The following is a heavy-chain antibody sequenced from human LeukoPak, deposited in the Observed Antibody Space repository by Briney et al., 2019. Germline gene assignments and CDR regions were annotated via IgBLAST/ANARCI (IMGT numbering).Heavy chain of an antibody. V-gene: IGHV3-33*01. Sequence: GGSLRLSCAASGFTFSSYGMYWVRQAPGKGLEWVAVIWYDGSNKYYADSVKGRFTISRDNSKNTLYLQMNSLRAEDTAVYYCARDRAQMTSYYYYGMDVWGQGTTVTVSS. J-gene: IGHJ6*02. D-gene: IGHD2-2*01. CDR1: GFTFSSYG. CDR2: IWYDGSNK. CDR3: ARDRAQMTSYYYYGMDV.